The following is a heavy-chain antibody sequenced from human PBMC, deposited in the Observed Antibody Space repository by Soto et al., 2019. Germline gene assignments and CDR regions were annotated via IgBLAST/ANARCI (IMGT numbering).Heavy chain of an antibody. CDR3: ARGWGYDSNDYYYAY. Sequence: QVQLVQSGAEVRKPGSSVKVSCKASGGTFSRHAIRWVRQAPGQGLEWMGGIIPICGTANHAQKFQGRVTMSADEATSTVYKELRILRSEDTAMYYCARGWGYDSNDYYYAYWGQGNLVIVSS. D-gene: IGHD3-22*01. CDR1: GGTFSRHA. J-gene: IGHJ4*02. V-gene: IGHV1-69*01. CDR2: IIPICGTA.